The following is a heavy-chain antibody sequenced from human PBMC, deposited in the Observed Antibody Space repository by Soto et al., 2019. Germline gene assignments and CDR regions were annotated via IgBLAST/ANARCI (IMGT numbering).Heavy chain of an antibody. CDR2: ISYDGSNK. CDR1: GFTFSSYG. CDR3: AKEEGGYYYYMDV. J-gene: IGHJ6*03. Sequence: GGSLRLSCAASGFTFSSYGMHWVRQAPGKGLEWVAVISYDGSNKYYADSVKGRFTISRDNSKNTLYLQMNSLRAEDTAVYYCAKEEGGYYYYMDVWGKGTTVTVSS. V-gene: IGHV3-30*18. D-gene: IGHD2-15*01.